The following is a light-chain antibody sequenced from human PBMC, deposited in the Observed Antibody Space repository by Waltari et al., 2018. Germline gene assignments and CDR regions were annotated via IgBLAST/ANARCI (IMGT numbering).Light chain of an antibody. CDR2: WAS. CDR3: QQYYSTPPS. V-gene: IGKV4-1*01. J-gene: IGKJ5*01. Sequence: DIVMTQPPDFLAVSLGERATINCKSSQSVLYSSNNKNYLAWYQQKPGQPPKLLMYWASTRESGVPDRFSGSGSGTDFTLTISSLQAEDVAVYYCQQYYSTPPSFGQGTRLEIK. CDR1: QSVLYSSNNKNY.